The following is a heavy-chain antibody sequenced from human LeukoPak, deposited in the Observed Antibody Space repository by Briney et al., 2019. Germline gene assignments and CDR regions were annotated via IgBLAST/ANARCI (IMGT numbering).Heavy chain of an antibody. J-gene: IGHJ4*02. CDR1: GFTFDDYG. CDR2: ISGSGGST. V-gene: IGHV3-23*01. Sequence: GGSLRLTCAASGFTFDDYGMHWVRQAPGKGLEWVSAISGSGGSTYYADSVKGRFTISRDNSKNTLYLQMNSLRAEDTAVYYCASSNRYYYDSSGYLPDYWGQGTLVTVSS. CDR3: ASSNRYYYDSSGYLPDY. D-gene: IGHD3-22*01.